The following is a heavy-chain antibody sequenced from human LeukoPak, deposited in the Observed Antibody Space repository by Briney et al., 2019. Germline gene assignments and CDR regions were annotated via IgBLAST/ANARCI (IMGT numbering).Heavy chain of an antibody. CDR1: GFTFSSCS. D-gene: IGHD3-10*01. Sequence: GGSLRLSCAASGFTFSSCSINWVRQAPGKGLEWVSSISSSSIYIYYADSVKGRFTISRDNAKNSLYLQMHSLRAEDTAVYYCARDGEGTSLSYFDYWGQGTLDTVSS. CDR2: ISSSSIYI. J-gene: IGHJ4*02. V-gene: IGHV3-21*01. CDR3: ARDGEGTSLSYFDY.